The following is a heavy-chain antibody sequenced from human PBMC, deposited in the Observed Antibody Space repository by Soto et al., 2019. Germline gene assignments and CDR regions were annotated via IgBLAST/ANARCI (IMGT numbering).Heavy chain of an antibody. CDR3: ASPTMTSTSFYYAMDV. CDR2: INPTDSET. CDR1: GHRFTTYW. V-gene: IGHV5-10-1*01. D-gene: IGHD4-17*01. J-gene: IGHJ6*02. Sequence: GESLKLSFTTSGHRFTTYWISWVRQIPGKGLEYMGKINPTDSETNYSPSFEGHVTFSVDRSTSTAYVRWNSLKASDTAMYYCASPTMTSTSFYYAMDVWGQGTTVTVSS.